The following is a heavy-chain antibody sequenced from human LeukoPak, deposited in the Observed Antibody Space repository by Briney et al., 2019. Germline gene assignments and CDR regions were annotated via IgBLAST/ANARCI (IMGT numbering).Heavy chain of an antibody. Sequence: WETLSLTCTVSGGSINTYYWSWVRQPPGKGLEWIGYIYYSGNTKYNPPLKSRVTMSVDTSKTQFSLNLSSVTAADTAVYYCARVGNYYFDLWGRGTLVTVSS. D-gene: IGHD1-1*01. CDR2: IYYSGNT. V-gene: IGHV4-59*01. CDR1: GGSINTYY. CDR3: ARVGNYYFDL. J-gene: IGHJ2*01.